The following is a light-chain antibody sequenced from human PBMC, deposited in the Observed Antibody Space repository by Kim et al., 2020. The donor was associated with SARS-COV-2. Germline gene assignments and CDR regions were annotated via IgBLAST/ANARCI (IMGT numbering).Light chain of an antibody. V-gene: IGKV3-11*01. CDR2: DAS. Sequence: SPGERATRSGRASQSVSSYLAWYQQKPGQAPRLLIYDASNRATGIPARFSGSGSGTDFTLTISSLEPEDFAVYYCQQRSNWPRLTFGGGTKVDIK. J-gene: IGKJ4*01. CDR3: QQRSNWPRLT. CDR1: QSVSSY.